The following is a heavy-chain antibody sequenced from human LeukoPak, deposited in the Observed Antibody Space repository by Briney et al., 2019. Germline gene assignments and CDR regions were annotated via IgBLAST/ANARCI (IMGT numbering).Heavy chain of an antibody. J-gene: IGHJ4*02. CDR3: ARQLGYCSDGTCYFDY. CDR2: ISTDGGDT. D-gene: IGHD2-15*01. Sequence: GASLRLSCAASGFTFSSYAMSWVRQAPGKGLEWVSAISTDGGDTYSADSVRGRFTTSRDNFKNTLYLHVNSPRAEDTALYFCARQLGYCSDGTCYFDYWGQGTLVTVSS. CDR1: GFTFSSYA. V-gene: IGHV3-23*01.